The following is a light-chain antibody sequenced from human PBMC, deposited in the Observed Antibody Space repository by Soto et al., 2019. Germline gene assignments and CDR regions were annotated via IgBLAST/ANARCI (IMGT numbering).Light chain of an antibody. J-gene: IGKJ2*01. CDR2: GAS. V-gene: IGKV3-20*01. CDR3: QKYGSSPGT. CDR1: QNVKNNY. Sequence: PGERATLSCRASQNVKNNYLAWYQQKPGQAPRLLIRGASSRAAGLPDRFSGSGSGTAFTLTISRLEPEDFAVYYCQKYGSSPGTFGQGTKLEIK.